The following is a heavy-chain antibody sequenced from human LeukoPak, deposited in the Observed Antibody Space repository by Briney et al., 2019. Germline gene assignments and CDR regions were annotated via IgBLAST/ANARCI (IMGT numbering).Heavy chain of an antibody. V-gene: IGHV3-74*01. Sequence: GGSLRLSCAASGLTFSNHWMHWVRQAPGEGLVWVSRVNKDGSNTVYADSVKGRFSSSRDNAKNILYLQMNSLRAEDTAVYYCTRGLSPSEALDIWGQGTMVTVSS. CDR1: GLTFSNHW. J-gene: IGHJ3*02. CDR2: VNKDGSNT. CDR3: TRGLSPSEALDI. D-gene: IGHD5/OR15-5a*01.